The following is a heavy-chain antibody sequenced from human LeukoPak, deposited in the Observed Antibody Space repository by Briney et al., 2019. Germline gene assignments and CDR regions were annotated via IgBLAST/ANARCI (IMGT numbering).Heavy chain of an antibody. CDR3: AKLPDQEYYDFWSGSYYFDY. D-gene: IGHD3-3*01. CDR1: GFTFSNYG. Sequence: GGSLRLSCAASGFTFSNYGMNWVRQAPGKGLEWVAVISYDGSNQYYADSVKGRFTISRDNSKNTLYLQMNSLRAEDTAVYYCAKLPDQEYYDFWSGSYYFDYWGQGTLVTVSS. V-gene: IGHV3-30*18. CDR2: ISYDGSNQ. J-gene: IGHJ4*02.